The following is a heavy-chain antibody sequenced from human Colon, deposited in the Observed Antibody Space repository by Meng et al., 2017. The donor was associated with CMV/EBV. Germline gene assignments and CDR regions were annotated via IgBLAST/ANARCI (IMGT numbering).Heavy chain of an antibody. D-gene: IGHD2-2*01. CDR1: GESFSGYY. J-gene: IGHJ4*01. V-gene: IGHV4-34*01. Sequence: QVPLKQWGAGMSKPSVTRSLTCAVHGESFSGYYWTWIRQPPGRGLEWIGESYYTGSTNYSPSLKSRVTISLDTSKNQFSLKLNSVTAADTAVYYCARATKSSCWEVLDYWGHGTLVTVSS. CDR3: ARATKSSCWEVLDY. CDR2: SYYTGST.